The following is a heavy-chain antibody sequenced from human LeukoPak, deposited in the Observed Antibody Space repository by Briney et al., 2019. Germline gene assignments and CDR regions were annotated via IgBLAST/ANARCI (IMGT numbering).Heavy chain of an antibody. Sequence: ASVTVSCKASGYTFTGYYMHWVRQAPGQGLEWMGRINPNSGGTNYAQKFQGRVTMTRDTSISTAYMELSRLRSEDTAVYYCARGHSSGYYLIDYWGQGTLVTVSS. CDR2: INPNSGGT. J-gene: IGHJ4*02. V-gene: IGHV1-2*06. CDR3: ARGHSSGYYLIDY. CDR1: GYTFTGYY. D-gene: IGHD3-22*01.